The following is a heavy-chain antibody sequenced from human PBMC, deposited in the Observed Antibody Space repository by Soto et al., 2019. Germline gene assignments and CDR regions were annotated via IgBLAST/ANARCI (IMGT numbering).Heavy chain of an antibody. CDR1: GFTFSSYA. D-gene: IGHD6-19*01. CDR2: MSGSGVTT. V-gene: IGHV3-23*01. Sequence: GGSLRLSCAASGFTFSSYAMSWVRQAPGKGLEWVSAMSGSGVTTHHADSVKGRFTISRDNSKNTLYLHLNSLRAEDTAVYYCAKEAGATFLGRIDYWGQGALVTVSS. CDR3: AKEAGATFLGRIDY. J-gene: IGHJ4*02.